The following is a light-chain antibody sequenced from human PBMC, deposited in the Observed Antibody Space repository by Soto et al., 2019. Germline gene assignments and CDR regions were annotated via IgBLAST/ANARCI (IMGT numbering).Light chain of an antibody. CDR1: QSVSSN. Sequence: EIVLTQSPGTLSLSPGERATLSCRASQSVSSNLAWYQQKPGQAPRLLISGASTRATGIPARFSGSGSGTEFTLTISSLQSEDFAVYYCQQYNNWRWTFGQGTKVDIK. J-gene: IGKJ1*01. V-gene: IGKV3-15*01. CDR3: QQYNNWRWT. CDR2: GAS.